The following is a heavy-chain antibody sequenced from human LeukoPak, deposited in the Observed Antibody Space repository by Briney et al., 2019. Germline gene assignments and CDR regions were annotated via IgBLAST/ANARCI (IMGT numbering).Heavy chain of an antibody. D-gene: IGHD4-11*01. CDR2: IYSSGST. Sequence: SQTLSLTCTVSGGSISSDNHYWSWIRQPAGKGLEWIGRIYSSGSTNYNPSLKSRVTISVDTSKNQFSLKLRSVTAADTAVYYCARVRYSNYVSFDYRGQGTLVTVSS. CDR3: ARVRYSNYVSFDY. J-gene: IGHJ4*02. V-gene: IGHV4-61*02. CDR1: GGSISSDNHY.